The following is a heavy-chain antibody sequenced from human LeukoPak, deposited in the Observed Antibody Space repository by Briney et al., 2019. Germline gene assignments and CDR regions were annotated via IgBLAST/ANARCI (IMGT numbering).Heavy chain of an antibody. CDR1: GFTFSSYW. D-gene: IGHD3-22*01. CDR3: AREYYYDSSGYFGGSEAFDI. V-gene: IGHV3-7*03. CDR2: IKQDGSEK. J-gene: IGHJ3*02. Sequence: GGSLRLSCAASGFTFSSYWMSWVRQAPGKGLEWVANIKQDGSEKYYVDSVKGRFTISRDNAKNSLYLQMNSLRAEDTGVYYCAREYYYDSSGYFGGSEAFDIWGQGTMVTVSS.